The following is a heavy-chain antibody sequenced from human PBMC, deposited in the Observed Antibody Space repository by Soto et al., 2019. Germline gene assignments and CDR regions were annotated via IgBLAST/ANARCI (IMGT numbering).Heavy chain of an antibody. CDR1: GFTFSSYG. CDR2: ISYDGSNK. CDR3: AKDWRWLVLGYYGMDV. D-gene: IGHD6-19*01. V-gene: IGHV3-30*18. J-gene: IGHJ6*02. Sequence: QVQLVESGGGVVQPVRSLRLSCAASGFTFSSYGMHWVRQAPGKGLEWVAVISYDGSNKYYADSVKGRFTISRDNSKNTLYLQMNSLRAEDTAVYYCAKDWRWLVLGYYGMDVWGQGTTVTVSS.